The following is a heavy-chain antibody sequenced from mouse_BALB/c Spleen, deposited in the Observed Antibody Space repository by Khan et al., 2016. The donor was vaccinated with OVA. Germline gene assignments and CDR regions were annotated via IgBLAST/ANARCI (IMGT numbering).Heavy chain of an antibody. V-gene: IGHV2-6-5*01. J-gene: IGHJ4*01. CDR3: AKGVWSYYYTLDY. CDR1: GFSLSDYG. CDR2: IWGGGST. Sequence: QVQLKESGPGLVAPSQNLSITCTVSGFSLSDYGVSWIRQPPGKGLEWLGVIWGGGSTYYNSALRSRLSISKDNSKSQVFLEMSSLQSDDTAMFYCAKGVWSYYYTLDYGGQGTSGTVSS.